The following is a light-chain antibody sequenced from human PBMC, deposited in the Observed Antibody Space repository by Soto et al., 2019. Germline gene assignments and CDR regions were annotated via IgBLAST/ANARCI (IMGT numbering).Light chain of an antibody. CDR3: QQYKNWPAIT. Sequence: EIVLTQSPATLSVSPGERVTLSCRASQSVDINLAWYQQKPGQAPRLVIYGASTRATDMPGTFSGSGSGTEFTLTISSLQSEDFGVYYCQQYKNWPAITFGQGTRLEIK. CDR1: QSVDIN. J-gene: IGKJ5*01. CDR2: GAS. V-gene: IGKV3-15*01.